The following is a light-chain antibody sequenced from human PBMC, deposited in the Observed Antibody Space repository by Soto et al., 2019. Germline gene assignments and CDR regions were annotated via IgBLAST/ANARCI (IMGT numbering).Light chain of an antibody. V-gene: IGKV3-11*01. J-gene: IGKJ4*01. Sequence: EVVLTQSPATLSLSPGERATLSCRASQSVFGYLAWYQHKPGQAPRLLIYDAYKRATGVPARFSGSGSETDFTLIISSLEPEDFAVYDCQQRSDSPPLTFGGGTKVEIK. CDR3: QQRSDSPPLT. CDR1: QSVFGY. CDR2: DAY.